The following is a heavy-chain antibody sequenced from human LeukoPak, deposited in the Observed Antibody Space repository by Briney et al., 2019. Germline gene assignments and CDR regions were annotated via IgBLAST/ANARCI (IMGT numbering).Heavy chain of an antibody. CDR1: GFTFSDYY. CDR3: ARRILSTSWTGSFDI. J-gene: IGHJ3*02. CDR2: ISSSSSYT. V-gene: IGHV3-11*03. D-gene: IGHD2-2*01. Sequence: GGSLRLSCAASGFTFSDYYMSWVRQAPGKGLEWVSYISSSSSYTHYADSVKGRFTISRDNAKNSLYLQMNSLRAEDTAVYYCARRILSTSWTGSFDIWGQGTMVTVSS.